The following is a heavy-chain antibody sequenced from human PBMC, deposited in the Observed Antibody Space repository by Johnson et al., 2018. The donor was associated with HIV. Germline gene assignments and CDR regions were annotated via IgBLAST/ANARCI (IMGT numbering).Heavy chain of an antibody. D-gene: IGHD1-26*01. CDR1: GFTFSNYA. V-gene: IGHV3-30-3*01. CDR3: ARDWDAYGAFDI. CDR2: ISSDGSAK. J-gene: IGHJ3*02. Sequence: VQLLESGGGVVQPGSSLRLSCAASGFTFSNYAVHWVRQAPGKGLEWVAVISSDGSAKYYADSVKGPFTISRDNSKNTLYLQLTTLRAADTAVYYCARDWDAYGAFDIWGQGTMVTVSS.